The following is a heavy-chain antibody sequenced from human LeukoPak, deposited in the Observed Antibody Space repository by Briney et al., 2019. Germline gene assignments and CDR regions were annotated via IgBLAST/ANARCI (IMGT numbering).Heavy chain of an antibody. CDR2: IYYSGSP. CDR3: ARVVPVTTRWKSQYYFDY. CDR1: GAYISSYY. D-gene: IGHD4-11*01. V-gene: IGHV4-59*01. Sequence: SETLSLTCTVSGAYISSYYWSWIRQPPGKGLEWIGHIYYSGSPNYNPSLKSRVTISVDTSKNQFSLKLSSVAAADTAVYYCARVVPVTTRWKSQYYFDYWGQGTPVTVSS. J-gene: IGHJ4*02.